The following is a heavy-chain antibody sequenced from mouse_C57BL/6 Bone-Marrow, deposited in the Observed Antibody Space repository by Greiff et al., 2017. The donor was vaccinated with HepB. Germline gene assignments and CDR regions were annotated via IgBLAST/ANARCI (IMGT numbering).Heavy chain of an antibody. V-gene: IGHV5S21*01. CDR3: AYYGSSYEFAY. J-gene: IGHJ3*01. CDR2: ISSGGDYI. D-gene: IGHD1-1*01. Sequence: EVKLEESGEGLVKPGGSLKLSCAASGFTFSSYAMSWVRQTPEKRLEWVAYISSGGDYIYYADTVKGRFTISRDNARNTLYLQMSSLKSEDTAMYYCAYYGSSYEFAYWGQGTLVTVSA. CDR1: GFTFSSYA.